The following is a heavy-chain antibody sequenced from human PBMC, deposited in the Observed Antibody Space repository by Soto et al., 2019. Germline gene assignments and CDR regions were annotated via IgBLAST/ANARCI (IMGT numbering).Heavy chain of an antibody. D-gene: IGHD6-19*01. CDR1: AGSFSHYY. CDR3: ERGGSSDCQVALDI. CDR2: IKHSGSS. V-gene: IGHV4-34*01. Sequence: SETLSLTCAVYAGSFSHYYWNWIRQSPGKGLEWIGKIKHSGSSNYNPSLRSRVYISVDMSKNQFSLRLTSVTAADTAVYYCERGGSSDCQVALDIWGQGTMVTVSS. J-gene: IGHJ3*02.